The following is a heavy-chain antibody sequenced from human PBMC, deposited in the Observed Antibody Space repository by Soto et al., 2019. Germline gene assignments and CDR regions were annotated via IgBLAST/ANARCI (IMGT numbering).Heavy chain of an antibody. Sequence: QVQLVESGGGVVQPGTSLTLSCSASGFIFSNYGMHWVRQAPGKGLEWVSIISYAGSRKHYIDSVKGRFTISRDNSKNTLDLQMNSLRAEDTAVYYCAKDIHPGRDTYHYGADYWGQGTLVAVSS. D-gene: IGHD5-12*01. J-gene: IGHJ4*02. V-gene: IGHV3-30*18. CDR3: AKDIHPGRDTYHYGADY. CDR2: ISYAGSRK. CDR1: GFIFSNYG.